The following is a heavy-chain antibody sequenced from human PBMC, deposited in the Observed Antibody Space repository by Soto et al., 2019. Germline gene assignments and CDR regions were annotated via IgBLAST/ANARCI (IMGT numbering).Heavy chain of an antibody. CDR3: ARGVGPSYSYPYGLAV. D-gene: IGHD2-21*01. CDR2: INAGNGNT. J-gene: IGHJ6*02. Sequence: ASVKVSCKASGYTFTSYAIHWVRQAPGQRLEWMGWINAGNGNTKYSQNFQGRVTITRDTSASTAYMELSSLRSEDTAVYFCARGVGPSYSYPYGLAVWGQGTTVTVS. V-gene: IGHV1-3*01. CDR1: GYTFTSYA.